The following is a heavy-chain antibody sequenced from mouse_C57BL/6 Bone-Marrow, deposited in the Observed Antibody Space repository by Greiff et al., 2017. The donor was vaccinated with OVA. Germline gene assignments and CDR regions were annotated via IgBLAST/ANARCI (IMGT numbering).Heavy chain of an antibody. D-gene: IGHD1-1*01. CDR2: ISNGGGST. CDR3: ARHGELRVNWCAY. CDR1: GFTFSDYY. V-gene: IGHV5-12*01. J-gene: IGHJ3*01. Sequence: EVQLMESGGGLVQPGGSLKLSCAASGFTFSDYYMYWVRQTPEKRLEWVAYISNGGGSTYYPDTVKGRFTISRDNAKNTLYLQMSRLKSEDTAMYYCARHGELRVNWCAYWGQGTLVTVSA.